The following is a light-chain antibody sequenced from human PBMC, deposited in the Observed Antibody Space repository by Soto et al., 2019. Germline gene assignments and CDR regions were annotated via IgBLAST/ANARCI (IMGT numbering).Light chain of an antibody. CDR2: EVS. Sequence: SALTQPASVSGSPGQSITISCTGTSSDVGGYNYVSWYQQHPGKAPKLMIYEVSNRPSGVSNRFSGSKSGNTASLTISGLQAEDEAHYYCSSYTSSSTYVFGTGTKVTVL. J-gene: IGLJ1*01. CDR1: SSDVGGYNY. CDR3: SSYTSSSTYV. V-gene: IGLV2-14*01.